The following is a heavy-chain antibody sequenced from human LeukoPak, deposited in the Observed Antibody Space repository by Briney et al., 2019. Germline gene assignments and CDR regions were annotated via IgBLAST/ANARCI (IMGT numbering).Heavy chain of an antibody. V-gene: IGHV6-1*01. CDR1: GDSVSRNSAG. J-gene: IGHJ4*02. D-gene: IGHD1-26*01. Sequence: SQTLSLTCAISGDSVSRNSAGWDWIRHSPSRGLEWLGRTYYRSKWYKDYAVSVKSRITINPDTSKNQFSLQLNSVTPEDTAVYYCVRDNEGAVDYWGQGTLVTVSS. CDR2: TYYRSKWYK. CDR3: VRDNEGAVDY.